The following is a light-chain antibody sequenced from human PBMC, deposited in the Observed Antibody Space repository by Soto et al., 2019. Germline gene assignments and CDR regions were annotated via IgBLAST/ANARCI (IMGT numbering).Light chain of an antibody. CDR1: QSISSNY. CDR2: GAS. CDR3: QQYGSSPSYS. Sequence: EIVLTQSPGTLSLSPGERATLSCRASQSISSNYFAWYQQKPGQAPRLLIFGASTRATGIPDRFSGSGSGTDFSLPISRLEPEDFAVYYYQQYGSSPSYSFGQGTQVEIK. J-gene: IGKJ2*03. V-gene: IGKV3-20*01.